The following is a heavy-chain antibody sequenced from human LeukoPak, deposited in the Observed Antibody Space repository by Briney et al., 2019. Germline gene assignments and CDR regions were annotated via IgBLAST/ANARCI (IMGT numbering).Heavy chain of an antibody. CDR3: ARTAARRFDY. Sequence: GASVKVSCKASGYTFTSYYMHWVRQAPGQGLEWMGIINPTGGSTTYAQKFQGRVTMTRDTSTSTVYMELSSLRSDDTAVYYRARTAARRFDYWGQGTLVTVSS. CDR1: GYTFTSYY. V-gene: IGHV1-46*01. J-gene: IGHJ4*02. CDR2: INPTGGST. D-gene: IGHD6-6*01.